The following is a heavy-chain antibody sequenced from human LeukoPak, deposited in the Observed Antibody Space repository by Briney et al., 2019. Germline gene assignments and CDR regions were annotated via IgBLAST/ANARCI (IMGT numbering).Heavy chain of an antibody. D-gene: IGHD6-13*01. CDR3: ARGIADPYSFDS. V-gene: IGHV4-4*07. CDR1: GGSINFYY. Sequence: SETLSLTCTVSGGSINFYYWSWTRQPAGKGLEWTGRIYSTGSTNYSPSLKSRVTMSVDKSKNQFSLNLSSVTAADTAVYYCARGIADPYSFDSWGQGTLVTVSS. J-gene: IGHJ4*02. CDR2: IYSTGST.